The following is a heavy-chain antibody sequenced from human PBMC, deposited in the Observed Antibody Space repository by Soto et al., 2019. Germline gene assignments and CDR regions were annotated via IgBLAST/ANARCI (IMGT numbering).Heavy chain of an antibody. J-gene: IGHJ4*02. CDR1: GYTFTGYS. CDR2: IRAYIGDT. V-gene: IGHV1-18*01. CDR3: ARPSGVYCDSAWPLAY. D-gene: IGHD4-17*01. Sequence: QVQLVQSGAEVKKPGASVKVSCKASGYTFTGYSISWVRQATGQGLEWMGWIRAYIGDTIYSTTLQDRLSITTDTSTSTAYMELMSLRSDDTAVSYCARPSGVYCDSAWPLAYWGQGALVTVSS.